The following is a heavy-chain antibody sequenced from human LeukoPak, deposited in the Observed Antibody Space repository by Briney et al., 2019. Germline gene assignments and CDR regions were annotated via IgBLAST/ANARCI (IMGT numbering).Heavy chain of an antibody. V-gene: IGHV4-59*12. CDR2: IYYSGST. D-gene: IGHD3-16*01. CDR3: ARTSGRTSLGFDY. J-gene: IGHJ4*02. CDR1: GGSISSYY. Sequence: PSETLSLTCTVSGGSISSYYWSWIRQPPGKGLEWIGYIYYSGSTNYSPSLKSRVTISLDTSKNQFSLKLSSVTAADTAVYYCARTSGRTSLGFDYWGQGTLVTVSS.